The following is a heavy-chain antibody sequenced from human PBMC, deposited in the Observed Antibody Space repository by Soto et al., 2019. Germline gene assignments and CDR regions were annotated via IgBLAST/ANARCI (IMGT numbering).Heavy chain of an antibody. V-gene: IGHV1-69*13. Sequence: SVKVSCKASGGTFSSYAISWVRQAPGQGLEWMGGIIPIFGTANYAQKFQGRVTITADESTSTAYMELSSLRSEDTAVYYCAREVATGTDYYYYYYGMDIWGQGTTVTVSS. CDR1: GGTFSSYA. CDR2: IIPIFGTA. J-gene: IGHJ6*02. CDR3: AREVATGTDYYYYYYGMDI. D-gene: IGHD1-7*01.